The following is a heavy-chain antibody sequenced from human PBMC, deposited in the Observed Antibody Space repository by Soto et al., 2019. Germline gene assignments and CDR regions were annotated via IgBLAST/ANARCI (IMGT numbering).Heavy chain of an antibody. J-gene: IGHJ6*02. V-gene: IGHV4-59*01. CDR3: ARTPTGSGYLFYYYGMDV. CDR1: GGSISSYY. Sequence: PSETLSLTCTVSGGSISSYYWSWIRQPPGKGLEWIGYIYYSGSTNYNPSLKSRVTISVDTSKNQFSLKLSSVTAADTAVYYCARTPTGSGYLFYYYGMDVWGQGNTVTV. CDR2: IYYSGST. D-gene: IGHD3-22*01.